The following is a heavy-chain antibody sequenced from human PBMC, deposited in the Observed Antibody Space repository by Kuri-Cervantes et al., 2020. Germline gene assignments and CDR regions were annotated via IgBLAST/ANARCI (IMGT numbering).Heavy chain of an antibody. J-gene: IGHJ4*02. D-gene: IGHD4-23*01. V-gene: IGHV4-39*07. Sequence: ESLKIPCTVSGGYISSSSSYYWGWIRQPPGKGLEWIGSIYYSGSTYYNPSLKSRVTISVDTSKNQFSLKLSSVTAADTAVYYCAREGLEYGGSDYWGQGALVTVSS. CDR1: GGYISSSSSYY. CDR2: IYYSGST. CDR3: AREGLEYGGSDY.